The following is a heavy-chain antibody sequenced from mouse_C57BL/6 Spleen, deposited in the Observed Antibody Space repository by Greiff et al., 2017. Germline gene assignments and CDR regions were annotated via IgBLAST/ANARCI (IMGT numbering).Heavy chain of an antibody. J-gene: IGHJ3*01. CDR1: GYSITSGYY. D-gene: IGHD4-1*01. CDR2: ISYGGSN. Sequence: VQLKESGPGLVKPSQSLSLTCSVTGYSITSGYYWNWIRQFPGNKLEWMGYISYGGSNNYNPSLKNRISITRDTSKNQFFLKLNSVTTEDTATYYCARRDWAFAYWGQGTLVTVSA. V-gene: IGHV3-6*01. CDR3: ARRDWAFAY.